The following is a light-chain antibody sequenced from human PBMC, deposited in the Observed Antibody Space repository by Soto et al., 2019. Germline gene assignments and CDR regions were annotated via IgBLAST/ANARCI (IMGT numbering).Light chain of an antibody. CDR1: SSDIGGYNY. Sequence: QSVLTQPASVSGSPGQSITISCTGGSSDIGGYNYVSWFQHHPGKVPKLMIYEVTNRPSGVSNRFSGSKSGSTASLTISGLQAEDEADYYCGSYTSSNTLVFGTGTKVTVL. CDR3: GSYTSSNTLV. J-gene: IGLJ1*01. V-gene: IGLV2-14*01. CDR2: EVT.